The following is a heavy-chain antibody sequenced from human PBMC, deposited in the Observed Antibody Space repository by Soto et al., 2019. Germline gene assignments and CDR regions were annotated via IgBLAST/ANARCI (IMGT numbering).Heavy chain of an antibody. V-gene: IGHV3-23*01. CDR2: ISGSGGST. Sequence: GGSLRLSCAASGFTFSSYAMSWVRQAPGKGLEWVSAISGSGGSTYYADSVKGRFTISRDNSKNTLYLQMSSLRAEDTSVYYCVKPYLTTPVFDIWGQGTMVTVSS. CDR1: GFTFSSYA. J-gene: IGHJ3*02. CDR3: VKPYLTTPVFDI. D-gene: IGHD1-1*01.